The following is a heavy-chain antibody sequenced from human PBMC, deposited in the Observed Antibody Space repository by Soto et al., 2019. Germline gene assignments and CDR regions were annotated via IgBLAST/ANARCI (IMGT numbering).Heavy chain of an antibody. D-gene: IGHD5-18*01. J-gene: IGHJ5*02. Sequence: QVQLVQSGAEVKKPGASVKVSCKASGYTFTSYDINWVRLATGQGLEWKGWMNPNSGNTAWAQKFQGRVTMTRNTSRSTAYMELSSLRSEDTAGYYCARLKQGYAVAWGQGTLVTVSS. CDR3: ARLKQGYAVA. CDR1: GYTFTSYD. CDR2: MNPNSGNT. V-gene: IGHV1-8*01.